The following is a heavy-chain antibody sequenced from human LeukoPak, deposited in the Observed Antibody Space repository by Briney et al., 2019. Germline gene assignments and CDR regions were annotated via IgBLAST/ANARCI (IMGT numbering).Heavy chain of an antibody. J-gene: IGHJ3*02. CDR2: IIPIFGTA. CDR3: ARSRGGNFYFNHDAFDI. Sequence: GASVKVSCKASGGTFSSYAISWVRQAPGQGLEWMGGIIPIFGTANYAQNFQGRVTITADESTSTAYMELSSLRSEDTAVYYCARSRGGNFYFNHDAFDIWGQGTMVTVSS. D-gene: IGHD4-23*01. CDR1: GGTFSSYA. V-gene: IGHV1-69*13.